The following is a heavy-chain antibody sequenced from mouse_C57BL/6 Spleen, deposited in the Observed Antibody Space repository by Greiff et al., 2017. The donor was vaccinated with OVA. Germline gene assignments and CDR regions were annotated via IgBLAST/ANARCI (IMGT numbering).Heavy chain of an antibody. Sequence: VKLMESGAELVKPGASVKISCKASGYTFTDYYINWVKQRPGQGLEWIGKIGPGSGSTYYNEKFKGKATLTADKSSSTAYMQLSSLTSEDSAVYFCARNRDYGYDRDYYAMDYWGQGTSVTVSS. CDR3: ARNRDYGYDRDYYAMDY. D-gene: IGHD2-2*01. CDR1: GYTFTDYY. J-gene: IGHJ4*01. CDR2: IGPGSGST. V-gene: IGHV1-77*01.